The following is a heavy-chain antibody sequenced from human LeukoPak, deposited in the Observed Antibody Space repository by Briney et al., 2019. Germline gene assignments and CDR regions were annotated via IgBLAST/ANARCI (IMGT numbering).Heavy chain of an antibody. CDR2: IIPIVGTA. CDR1: AGSCSSYS. D-gene: IGHD2-2*01. Sequence: SVKISSKTSAGSCSSYSIICVRQAPAEGLEWRGGIIPIVGTANYARQFQGRVRTTADKSTSKAYMELSSPRSEDTAVYYCARDWLVPGATYYYYGMYVCGKGATFTVSS. J-gene: IGHJ6*04. V-gene: IGHV1-69*06. CDR3: ARDWLVPGATYYYYGMYV.